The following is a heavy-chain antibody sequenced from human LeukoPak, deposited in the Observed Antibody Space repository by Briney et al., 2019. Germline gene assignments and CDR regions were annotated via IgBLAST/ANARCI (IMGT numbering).Heavy chain of an antibody. CDR2: IYYSGST. J-gene: IGHJ4*02. Sequence: KASETLSLTCTVSGGSISSGGYYWSWIRQHPGKGLEWIGYIYYSGSTYYNPSLKSRVTISVDTSKNQFSLKLSSVTAADTAVYYCARKVVVAANIDYWGQGTLVTVSS. CDR3: ARKVVVAANIDY. D-gene: IGHD2-15*01. V-gene: IGHV4-31*03. CDR1: GGSISSGGYY.